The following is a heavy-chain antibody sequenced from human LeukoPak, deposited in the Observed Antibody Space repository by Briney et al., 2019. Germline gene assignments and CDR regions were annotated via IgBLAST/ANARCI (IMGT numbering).Heavy chain of an antibody. D-gene: IGHD3-10*01. V-gene: IGHV3-66*01. CDR3: ASRVQVVRGVRYNWFDP. J-gene: IGHJ5*02. CDR1: GFTVSSYY. Sequence: GGSLRLSCAASGFTVSSYYMSWVRQAPGKGLEWVSVIYSGGSTYYADSVKGRFTISRDNSKNTLYLQMNSLRAEDTAVYYCASRVQVVRGVRYNWFDPWGQGTLVTVSS. CDR2: IYSGGST.